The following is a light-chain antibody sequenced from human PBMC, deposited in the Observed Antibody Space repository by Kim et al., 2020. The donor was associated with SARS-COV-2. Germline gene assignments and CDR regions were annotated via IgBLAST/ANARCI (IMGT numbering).Light chain of an antibody. V-gene: IGKV1-33*01. CDR1: QDIRNY. J-gene: IGKJ2*01. CDR3: QQYDNIPFA. CDR2: DAS. Sequence: SASVGDRVTITGQASQDIRNYVNWYQQKPGTAPKLLIHDASNLETGVPPRFSGSGSGTDFTFAISGLQPEDIATYYCQQYDNIPFAFGQGTKLEI.